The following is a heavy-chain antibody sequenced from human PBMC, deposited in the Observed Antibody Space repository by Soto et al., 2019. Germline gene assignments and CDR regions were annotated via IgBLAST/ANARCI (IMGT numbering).Heavy chain of an antibody. V-gene: IGHV1-2*04. D-gene: IGHD3-22*01. Sequence: ASVKVSCKASWYNFADYHIHWVRQAPGQGFELMGWINPESGDTKCAQNFQGWVTMTTDTSSSTAYLGLRRLLSDDTAVYFCARLVITGEFDYSGQGTLVTVS. CDR3: ARLVITGEFDY. CDR1: WYNFADYH. J-gene: IGHJ4*02. CDR2: INPESGDT.